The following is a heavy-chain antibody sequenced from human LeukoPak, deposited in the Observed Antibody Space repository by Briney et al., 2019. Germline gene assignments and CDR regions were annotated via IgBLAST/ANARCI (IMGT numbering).Heavy chain of an antibody. CDR1: GDSVSRSDSY. Sequence: SETLSLTXSVSGDSVSRSDSYWDWIRQPPGKGLEWIGTIYYSGRTYYSPSLKSRVTMSVDPSNNQFSLNRRSVTAADTAVYYCARRRYYDGSGYLEWGQGTLLSVSS. J-gene: IGHJ1*01. CDR2: IYYSGRT. V-gene: IGHV4-39*01. CDR3: ARRRYYDGSGYLE. D-gene: IGHD3-22*01.